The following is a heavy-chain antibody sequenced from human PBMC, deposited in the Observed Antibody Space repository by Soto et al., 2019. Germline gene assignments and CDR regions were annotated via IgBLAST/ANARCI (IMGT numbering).Heavy chain of an antibody. CDR3: ARDKGRGYSYGRYYYYGMDV. J-gene: IGHJ6*02. CDR2: IIPIFGTA. V-gene: IGHV1-69*13. Sequence: SVKVSCKASGGTFSSYAISWVRQAPGQGLEWMGGIIPIFGTANYAQKFQGRVSITADESTSTAYMELSSLRSEDTAVYYCARDKGRGYSYGRYYYYGMDVWGQGTTVTVSS. D-gene: IGHD5-18*01. CDR1: GGTFSSYA.